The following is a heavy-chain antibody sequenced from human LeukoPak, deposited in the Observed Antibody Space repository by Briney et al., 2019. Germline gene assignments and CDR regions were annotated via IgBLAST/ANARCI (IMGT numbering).Heavy chain of an antibody. CDR2: IYYSGST. D-gene: IGHD6-6*01. J-gene: IGHJ6*03. CDR1: GGSISGYY. CDR3: ASHKAARQANYYYYMDV. Sequence: SETLSLTCTVSGGSISGYYWSWIRQPPGKGLEWIGYIYYSGSTNYNPSLKSRVTISVDTSKNQFSLKLSSVTAADTAVYYCASHKAARQANYYYYMDVWGTRTTVTVSS. V-gene: IGHV4-59*01.